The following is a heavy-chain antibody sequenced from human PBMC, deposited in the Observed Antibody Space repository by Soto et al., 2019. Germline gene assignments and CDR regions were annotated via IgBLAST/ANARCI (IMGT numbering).Heavy chain of an antibody. D-gene: IGHD6-19*01. CDR2: IKSKTDGETT. Sequence: PGGSLRLSCAASGFSFSNAWMSWVRQAPGKGLEWVGRIKSKTDGETTDYAAPVKGRFTISRDDSENTLFLQMNSLRAEDTAVYYCARDVGEWLGTTNFDYWGQGTLVTVSS. CDR3: ARDVGEWLGTTNFDY. V-gene: IGHV3-15*01. CDR1: GFSFSNAW. J-gene: IGHJ4*02.